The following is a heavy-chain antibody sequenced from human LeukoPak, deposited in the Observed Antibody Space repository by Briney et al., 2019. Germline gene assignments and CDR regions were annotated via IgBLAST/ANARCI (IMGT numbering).Heavy chain of an antibody. Sequence: GGSLRLSCAASGFTFSSYAMHWVRQAPGKGLEWVAVISYDGSNKYYADSVKGRFTISRDNSKNTLYLQMNSLRAEDTAVYYCAQGGNWFDPWGQGTLVTVSS. V-gene: IGHV3-30*04. CDR1: GFTFSSYA. CDR2: ISYDGSNK. J-gene: IGHJ5*02. D-gene: IGHD3-16*01. CDR3: AQGGNWFDP.